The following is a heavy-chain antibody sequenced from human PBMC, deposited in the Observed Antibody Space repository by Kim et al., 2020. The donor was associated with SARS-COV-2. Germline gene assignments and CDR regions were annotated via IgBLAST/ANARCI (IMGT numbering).Heavy chain of an antibody. V-gene: IGHV3-48*03. CDR2: TSTSGSTK. CDR3: ARGLYCSSTKCSFGLDV. D-gene: IGHD2-2*01. J-gene: IGHJ6*02. CDR1: GFIFSTYE. Sequence: GGSLRLSCAASGFIFSTYEINWVRQAPGKGLEWVSYTSTSGSTKYSEDSVKGRFTVSRDNARNSVYLQMNSLRDEDTAVYYCARGLYCSSTKCSFGLDVWGQGTTVTVSS.